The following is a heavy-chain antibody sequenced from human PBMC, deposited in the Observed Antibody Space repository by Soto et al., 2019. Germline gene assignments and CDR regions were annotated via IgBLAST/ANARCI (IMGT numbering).Heavy chain of an antibody. D-gene: IGHD3-10*01. CDR2: VSRSSNYI. Sequence: GSLRRSCAACGFTFSGHTINWVRQAQGKGLEWVSSVSRSSNYIYYADSVKGRFTISRDNAEESVSLQMNSLRAEDTGIYYCARCMGFDGSGYAFFDYWGQGTLVTVSS. V-gene: IGHV3-21*01. CDR3: ARCMGFDGSGYAFFDY. CDR1: GFTFSGHT. J-gene: IGHJ4*02.